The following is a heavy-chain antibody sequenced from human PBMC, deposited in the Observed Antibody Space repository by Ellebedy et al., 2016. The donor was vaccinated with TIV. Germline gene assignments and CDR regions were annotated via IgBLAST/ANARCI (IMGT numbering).Heavy chain of an antibody. CDR3: AFARKADY. CDR2: IYRDGSGT. J-gene: IGHJ4*02. Sequence: PGGSLRLSCGASGFIFSNYWMHWVRQAPGKGLVWVSRIYRDGSGTYYADSVKGRFTISRDNSKNTLYLQMNSLRAEDTAVYFCAFARKADYWGQGTLVTVSS. D-gene: IGHD3-10*01. CDR1: GFIFSNYW. V-gene: IGHV3-74*01.